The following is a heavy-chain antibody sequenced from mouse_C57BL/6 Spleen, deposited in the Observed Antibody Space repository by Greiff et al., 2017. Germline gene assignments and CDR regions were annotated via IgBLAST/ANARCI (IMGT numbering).Heavy chain of an antibody. V-gene: IGHV1-26*01. CDR3: ARTMVTTRKSYYFDD. CDR2: INPNNGGT. CDR1: GYTFTDYY. J-gene: IGHJ2*01. Sequence: EVQLQQSGPELVKPGASVKISCKASGYTFTDYYMNWVKQSHGKSLEWIGDINPNNGGTSYNQKFKGKATLTVDKSSSTAYMELRRLTSEDSAVYYCARTMVTTRKSYYFDDWGQGTTRTVSS. D-gene: IGHD2-2*01.